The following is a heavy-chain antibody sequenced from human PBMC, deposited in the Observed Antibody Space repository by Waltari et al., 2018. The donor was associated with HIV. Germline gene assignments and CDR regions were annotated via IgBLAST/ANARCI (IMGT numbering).Heavy chain of an antibody. CDR1: GFNLTDSW. Sequence: EVQLVEFGGGLVQPGESLRLSCAAYGFNLTDSWMHWVRQVSGKGPLWVSRLTKDGRNAIYADSVKGRFTISRDIAKNTLYLELRRVGVEDSGVYYCVRNEVWQRFHYFEHWGQGTLVTVSS. CDR3: VRNEVWQRFHYFEH. J-gene: IGHJ1*01. CDR2: LTKDGRNA. V-gene: IGHV3-74*01. D-gene: IGHD3-16*01.